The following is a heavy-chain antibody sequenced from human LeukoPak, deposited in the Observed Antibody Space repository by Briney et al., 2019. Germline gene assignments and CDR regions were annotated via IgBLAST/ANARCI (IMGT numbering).Heavy chain of an antibody. Sequence: GASVKVSCKSFGYTFSTYGISWVRQAPGQGLEWMGWISTDNGDTTYAQKFQGRVTMTTDTSTGTAYMGLRSLRSDDTAVYYCAREGLGELTLDCWGQGTLVTVSS. V-gene: IGHV1-18*01. CDR1: GYTFSTYG. CDR3: AREGLGELTLDC. D-gene: IGHD3-16*01. CDR2: ISTDNGDT. J-gene: IGHJ4*02.